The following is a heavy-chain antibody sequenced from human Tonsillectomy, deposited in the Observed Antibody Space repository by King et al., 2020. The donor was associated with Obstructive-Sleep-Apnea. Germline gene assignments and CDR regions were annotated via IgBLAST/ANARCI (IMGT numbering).Heavy chain of an antibody. V-gene: IGHV7-4-1*02. CDR2: INTNTGNP. J-gene: IGHJ6*02. CDR3: ARERTVVVVAATRDFYYGMDV. Sequence: VQLVESGSELKKPGASVKVSCKASGYTFSNYPMNWVRQAPGQGLEWMGWINTNTGNPTYAQGFTGRFVFSLETSVSTAYLEISSLKAEDTAVYYCARERTVVVVAATRDFYYGMDVWGQGTTVTVSS. D-gene: IGHD2-15*01. CDR1: GYTFSNYP.